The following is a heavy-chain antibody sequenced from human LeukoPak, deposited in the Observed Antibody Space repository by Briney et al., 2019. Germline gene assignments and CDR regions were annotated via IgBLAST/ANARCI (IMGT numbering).Heavy chain of an antibody. D-gene: IGHD3-10*01. CDR2: IYYSGST. Sequence: SETLSPTRTVSGGSVISASFYWSWIRQPPGKGLEWIGYIYYSGSTNYNPSLRSRVTISVDTSKNQFSLKLSSVTAADTAVYYCARQHPMVRGVIGFDLEGQGNGVTVSS. J-gene: IGHJ5*02. CDR1: GGSVISASFY. V-gene: IGHV4-61*01. CDR3: ARQHPMVRGVIGFDL.